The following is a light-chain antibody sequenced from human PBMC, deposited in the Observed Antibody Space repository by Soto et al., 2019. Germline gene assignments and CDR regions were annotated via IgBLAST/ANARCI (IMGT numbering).Light chain of an antibody. Sequence: QSVLTQPASVSGSAGQSITISCSGTMRDVGAYNLVSWYQRHPGTAPKLIIYEVRNRPSGISSRFSGSRSGNTASLTISGLQSEDEGDYYCSAYTARSPLVFGGGTKVTVL. V-gene: IGLV2-14*01. CDR1: MRDVGAYNL. CDR2: EVR. J-gene: IGLJ3*02. CDR3: SAYTARSPLV.